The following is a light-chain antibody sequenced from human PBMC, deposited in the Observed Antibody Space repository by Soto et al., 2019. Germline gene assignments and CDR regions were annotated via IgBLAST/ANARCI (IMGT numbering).Light chain of an antibody. CDR2: EGS. J-gene: IGLJ2*01. CDR3: CPYAGSGSVV. V-gene: IGLV2-23*01. Sequence: QSALTQPASVSGSPGQSITISCTGTSRDVGTYTLVSWYQHYPGKAPKLIIYEGSKRPSGVSNRFSASKTGRTASLTISGLQPEDEADYYCCPYAGSGSVVFGGGTKLTVL. CDR1: SRDVGTYTL.